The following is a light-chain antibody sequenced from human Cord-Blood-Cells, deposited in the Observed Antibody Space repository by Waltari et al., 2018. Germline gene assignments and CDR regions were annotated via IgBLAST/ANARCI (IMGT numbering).Light chain of an antibody. V-gene: IGKV4-1*01. CDR1: QSVLYSSNNKNY. J-gene: IGKJ1*01. CDR2: WAS. Sequence: DIVMTKSPDSLAVSLGERATINCKSSQSVLYSSNNKNYLAWYQQKPGQPPKLPIYWASTRESGVPDRFSGSGSGTDFTLTISSLQAEDVAVYYCQQYYSTPPTFGQGTKVEIK. CDR3: QQYYSTPPT.